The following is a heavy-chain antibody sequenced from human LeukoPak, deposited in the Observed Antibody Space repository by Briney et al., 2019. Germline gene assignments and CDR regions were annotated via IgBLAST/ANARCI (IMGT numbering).Heavy chain of an antibody. J-gene: IGHJ6*02. D-gene: IGHD3-3*01. Sequence: GGSLRLSCAASGFTFGMYAMSWVRQAPGKGLEWVSDISGSGDRTNQADSVKGRFTISRDNSKNTLYLQMNSLRAEDTAVYYCAKGGSGYYYNNGMDVWGQGTTVTVSS. CDR3: AKGGSGYYYNNGMDV. CDR2: ISGSGDRT. V-gene: IGHV3-23*01. CDR1: GFTFGMYA.